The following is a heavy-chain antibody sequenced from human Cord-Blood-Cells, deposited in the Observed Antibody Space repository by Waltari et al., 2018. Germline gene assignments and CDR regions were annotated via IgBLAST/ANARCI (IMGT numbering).Heavy chain of an antibody. CDR2: ISAYNGNT. V-gene: IGHV1-18*04. CDR1: GYTFTSYG. J-gene: IGHJ3*02. D-gene: IGHD3-3*01. Sequence: QVQLVQSGAEVKKPGASVKVSCKASGYTFTSYGISWGRQAPGQGLEWMGWISAYNGNTNYAQKLQGRVTMTTDTSTSTAYMELRSLRSDDTAVYYCARDLLPVTIFGVVIPDAFDIWGQGTMVTVSS. CDR3: ARDLLPVTIFGVVIPDAFDI.